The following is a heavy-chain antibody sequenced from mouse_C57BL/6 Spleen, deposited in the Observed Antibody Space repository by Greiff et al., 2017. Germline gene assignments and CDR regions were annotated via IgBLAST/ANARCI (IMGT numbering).Heavy chain of an antibody. V-gene: IGHV2-5*01. CDR3: AKNWGTTVVDWYFDV. Sequence: VKVVESGPGLVQPSQSLSITCTVSGFSLTSYGVHWVRQSPGKGLEWLGVIWRGGSTDSNAAFMSRLSITKDNSKSQVFFKMNSLQADDTAIYYCAKNWGTTVVDWYFDVWGTGTTLTVSS. J-gene: IGHJ1*03. CDR2: IWRGGST. D-gene: IGHD1-1*01. CDR1: GFSLTSYG.